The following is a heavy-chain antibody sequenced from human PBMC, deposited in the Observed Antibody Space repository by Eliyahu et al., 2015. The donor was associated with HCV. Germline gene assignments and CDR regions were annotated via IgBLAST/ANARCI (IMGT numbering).Heavy chain of an antibody. CDR3: ASPYYGDSSGLVNY. V-gene: IGHV3-74*01. J-gene: IGHJ4*02. CDR2: INSDGSNT. Sequence: EVQLVESGGGLVQPGGSLRLXCAASGFTFSSYWMHWVRQAPGKGVVWVSRINSDGSNTRYADSVKGRFTISRDNAKNTLYLQMNSLRAEDTAVYYCASPYYGDSSGLVNYWGQGTLVTVSS. CDR1: GFTFSSYW. D-gene: IGHD3-22*01.